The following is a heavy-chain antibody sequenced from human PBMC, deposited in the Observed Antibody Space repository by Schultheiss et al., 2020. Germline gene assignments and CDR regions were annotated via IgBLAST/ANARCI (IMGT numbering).Heavy chain of an antibody. CDR1: GGSISSGGYY. CDR2: INHSGST. V-gene: IGHV4-34*01. Sequence: SETLSLTCAVSGGSISSGGYYWSWIRQPPGKGLEWIGEINHSGSTNYNPSLKSRVTISVDRSKNQFSLKLSSVTAADTAVYYCARYCSGGSCYSYDAFDIWGQGTMVTVSS. D-gene: IGHD2-15*01. CDR3: ARYCSGGSCYSYDAFDI. J-gene: IGHJ3*02.